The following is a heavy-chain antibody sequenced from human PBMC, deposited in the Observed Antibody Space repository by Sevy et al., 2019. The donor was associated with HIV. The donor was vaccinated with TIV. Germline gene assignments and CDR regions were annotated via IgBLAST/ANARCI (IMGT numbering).Heavy chain of an antibody. V-gene: IGHV4-39*01. CDR1: GGSISSSAYY. Sequence: SETLSLTCTVSGGSISSSAYYWGWLRQPPGKGLEWIGNIFYSGSAYYNPSLNGRVTISVDTSKNQFSLNLNSVTAADTAVYYCARQGGIVDRAFDFWGQGSLVTVSS. D-gene: IGHD2-21*01. CDR2: IFYSGSA. J-gene: IGHJ4*02. CDR3: ARQGGIVDRAFDF.